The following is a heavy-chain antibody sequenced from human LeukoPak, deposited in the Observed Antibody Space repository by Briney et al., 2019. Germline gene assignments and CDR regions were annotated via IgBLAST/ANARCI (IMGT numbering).Heavy chain of an antibody. CDR3: ARGYCSSTSCYMDV. J-gene: IGHJ6*02. Sequence: ASVKVSCKASGHTSTTYAIHWVRQAPGQGLEWLGWINAGNGNIKYSQKFQGRVTITGDTSASTAYMELSSLRSEDTAVYYCARGYCSSTSCYMDVWGQGTTVT. D-gene: IGHD2-2*01. CDR1: GHTSTTYA. V-gene: IGHV1-3*01. CDR2: INAGNGNI.